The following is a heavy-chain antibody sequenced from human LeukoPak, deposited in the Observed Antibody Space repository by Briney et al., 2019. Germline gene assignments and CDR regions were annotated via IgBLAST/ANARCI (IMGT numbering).Heavy chain of an antibody. V-gene: IGHV3-7*01. Sequence: GGTLRLSCAASGFTFSYFWMSWVRQAPGKGLEWVAYIKEDGSEKYYVDSVKGRFTISRDNAKNSLYLQMNGLRAEDTAVYYCAREYYYASSGYASFGYWGQGTLVTVSS. J-gene: IGHJ4*02. D-gene: IGHD3-22*01. CDR2: IKEDGSEK. CDR1: GFTFSYFW. CDR3: AREYYYASSGYASFGY.